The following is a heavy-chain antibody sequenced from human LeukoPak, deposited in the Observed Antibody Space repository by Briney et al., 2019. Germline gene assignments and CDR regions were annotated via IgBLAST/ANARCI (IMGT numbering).Heavy chain of an antibody. Sequence: GGSLRLSCTVSGFTFNNHAMTWVRQAPGKGLEWVSGITAGSTSTYYADSVKGRFTVSRDNSKNTLYLQMNSLRAEDTAIYYCAKGPLRWFGVLPEWGQGTLVTVSS. CDR3: AKGPLRWFGVLPE. D-gene: IGHD3-10*01. J-gene: IGHJ4*02. CDR1: GFTFNNHA. CDR2: ITAGSTST. V-gene: IGHV3-23*01.